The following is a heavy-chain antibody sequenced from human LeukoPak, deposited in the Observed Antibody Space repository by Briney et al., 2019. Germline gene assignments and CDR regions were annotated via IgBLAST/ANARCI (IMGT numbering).Heavy chain of an antibody. CDR3: ARGRCGGDCYHQADSDY. D-gene: IGHD2-21*02. CDR1: GGTFSSYA. CDR2: IIPILGIA. Sequence: SVKVSCKASGGTFSSYAISWVRQAPAQGLEWMGRIIPILGIANYAQKFQGRVTITADKSTSTAYMELSSLRSEDTAVYYCARGRCGGDCYHQADSDYWGQGTLVTVSS. V-gene: IGHV1-69*04. J-gene: IGHJ4*02.